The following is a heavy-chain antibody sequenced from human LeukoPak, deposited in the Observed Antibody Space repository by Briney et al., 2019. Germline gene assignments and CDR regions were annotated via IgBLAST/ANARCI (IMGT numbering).Heavy chain of an antibody. D-gene: IGHD3-3*01. CDR3: ATSYYDFWSGSN. CDR2: ISYDGSNK. V-gene: IGHV3-30-3*01. CDR1: GFTFSSYA. J-gene: IGHJ4*02. Sequence: GRSLRLSCAASGFTFSSYAMHWVHQAPGKGLEWVAVISYDGSNKYYADSVKGRFTISRDNSKNTLYLQMNSLRAEDTAVYYCATSYYDFWSGSNWGQGTLVTVSS.